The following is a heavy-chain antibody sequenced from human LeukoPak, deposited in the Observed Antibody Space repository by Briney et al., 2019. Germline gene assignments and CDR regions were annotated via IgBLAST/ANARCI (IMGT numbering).Heavy chain of an antibody. CDR3: VKGGPRGYSYGYMVY. V-gene: IGHV3-23*01. CDR2: VSGVGGST. CDR1: GFTFTSYV. J-gene: IGHJ4*02. D-gene: IGHD5-18*01. Sequence: RGGSLRLSCAASGFTFTSYVMTWVRQAPGKGLEWVSAVSGVGGSTYYAESVKGRFTISRDNSKNTLYLQMNSLRGEDTAVYYCVKGGPRGYSYGYMVYWGQGTLVTVSS.